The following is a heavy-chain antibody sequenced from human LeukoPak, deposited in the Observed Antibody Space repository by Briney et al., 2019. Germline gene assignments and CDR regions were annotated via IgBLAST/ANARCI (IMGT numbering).Heavy chain of an antibody. CDR3: AKTKNLYGSGSYYTLGAWYYYYIDV. J-gene: IGHJ6*03. V-gene: IGHV1-18*01. CDR2: ISAYNGNT. D-gene: IGHD3-10*01. Sequence: ASVKVSCKTSGYTFTRFGISWVRQAPGQGLEWMGWISAYNGNTSYAQKLQGRVTMTTDTSTSTAYMELRSLRSDDTAVYYCAKTKNLYGSGSYYTLGAWYYYYIDVWGKGTTVTVSS. CDR1: GYTFTRFG.